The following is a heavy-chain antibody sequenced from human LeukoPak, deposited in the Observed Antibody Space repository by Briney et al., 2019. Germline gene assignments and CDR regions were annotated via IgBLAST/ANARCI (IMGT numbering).Heavy chain of an antibody. CDR3: ARGRGGLRWDY. CDR2: IYHSGST. V-gene: IGHV4-30-2*01. Sequence: ASETLSLTCAVSGGSISSGGYSWSWIRQPPGKGLEWIGYIYHSGSTYYNPSLKSRVTISVDRSKNQFSLKLRSVTAADTAVYYCARGRGGLRWDYWGQGTLVTVSS. D-gene: IGHD3-16*01. J-gene: IGHJ4*02. CDR1: GGSISSGGYS.